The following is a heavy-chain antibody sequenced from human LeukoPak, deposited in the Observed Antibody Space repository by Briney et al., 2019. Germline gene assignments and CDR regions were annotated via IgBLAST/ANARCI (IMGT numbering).Heavy chain of an antibody. CDR2: TYYRSKWYN. J-gene: IGHJ4*02. Sequence: SQTLSLTCAIPGDSVSTNSAAWNWIRQSPSRGLEWLGRTYYRSKWYNDYAVSVKSRITINPDTSKNQFSLQLNSVTPEDTAVYYCARGANYYDSSGYYDYWGQGTLVTVSS. CDR3: ARGANYYDSSGYYDY. V-gene: IGHV6-1*01. CDR1: GDSVSTNSAA. D-gene: IGHD3-22*01.